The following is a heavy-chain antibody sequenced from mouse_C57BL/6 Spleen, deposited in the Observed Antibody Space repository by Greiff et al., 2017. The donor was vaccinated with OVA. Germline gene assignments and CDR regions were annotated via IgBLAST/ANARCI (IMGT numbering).Heavy chain of an antibody. Sequence: EVQLQQSGAELVKPGASVKLSCTASGFNIKDYYMPWVKQRTEQGLEWIGRIDPEDGETKYAPKFQGKATITADTSSNTAYLQLSSLTAEDTAVYYCARSHTGTGKDDWGQGTTLAVAS. D-gene: IGHD4-1*01. CDR3: ARSHTGTGKDD. CDR2: IDPEDGET. J-gene: IGHJ2*01. V-gene: IGHV14-2*01. CDR1: GFNIKDYY.